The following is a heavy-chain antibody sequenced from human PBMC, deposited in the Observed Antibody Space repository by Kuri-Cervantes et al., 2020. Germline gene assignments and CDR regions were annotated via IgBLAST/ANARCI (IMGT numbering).Heavy chain of an antibody. CDR1: GGSMSSYY. V-gene: IGHV4-59*01. CDR3: ARAHCGGDCYPPWYFDL. Sequence: GSLRLSCNVSGGSMSSYYWSWIRQPPGKGLEWIGYIYYSGSTNYNPSLKSRVTISVDTSKNQFSLKLSSVTAADTAVYYCARAHCGGDCYPPWYFDLWGRGTLVTVSS. CDR2: IYYSGST. J-gene: IGHJ2*01. D-gene: IGHD2-21*02.